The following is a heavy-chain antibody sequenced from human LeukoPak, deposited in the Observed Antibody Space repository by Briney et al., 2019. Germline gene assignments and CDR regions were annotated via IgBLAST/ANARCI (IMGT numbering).Heavy chain of an antibody. D-gene: IGHD2-21*02. CDR2: INHSGST. CDR1: GGSFSGYY. CDR3: ARVGGYWVLDY. Sequence: SETLSLTCAVYGGSFSGYYWSWIRQPPGKGLEWIGEINHSGSTNYNPSLKSRVTISVDTSKNQFSLKLSSVTAADTAVYYCARVGGYWVLDYWDQGTLVTVSS. J-gene: IGHJ4*02. V-gene: IGHV4-34*01.